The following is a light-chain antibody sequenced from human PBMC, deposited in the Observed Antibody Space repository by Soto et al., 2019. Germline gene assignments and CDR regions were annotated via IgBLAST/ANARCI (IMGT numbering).Light chain of an antibody. J-gene: IGKJ4*01. CDR1: QSFTSN. V-gene: IGKV3-15*01. CDR3: QQYNNWPPLT. CDR2: GAS. Sequence: PGERATLSCRASQSFTSNFLAWYQQKPGQAPRLLIYGASTRATGIPARFSGSGSGTEFTLTISSLQSEDFAVYYCQQYNNWPPLTFGGGTKVDIK.